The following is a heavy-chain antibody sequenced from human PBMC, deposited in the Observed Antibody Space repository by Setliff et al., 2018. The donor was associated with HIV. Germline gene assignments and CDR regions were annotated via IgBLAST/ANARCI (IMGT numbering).Heavy chain of an antibody. Sequence: SETLSLTCTVSGDSVSSRSYYWSWIRQPPGKGLEWIGYIYYSGSNNYNPSLKSRVTISVDTSKNHFSLKLRSANAADTAVYYCAQLGMVDDFDYWGQGTLVTVSS. CDR2: IYYSGSN. J-gene: IGHJ4*02. CDR3: AQLGMVDDFDY. V-gene: IGHV4-61*03. D-gene: IGHD1-1*01. CDR1: GDSVSSRSYY.